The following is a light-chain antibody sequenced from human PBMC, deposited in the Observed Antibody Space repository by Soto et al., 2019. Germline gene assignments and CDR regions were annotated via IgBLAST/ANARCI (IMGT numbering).Light chain of an antibody. Sequence: QSVLTQPASVSGSPGQSITISCTGTSSDVGGYSYVSWYQQHPGKAPKLMIYDVSNRPSGISNRFSCSKSGNTASLTISGLQAEDEADYYCSSFTSSTTLVFGGGTKLTVL. CDR2: DVS. J-gene: IGLJ2*01. V-gene: IGLV2-14*03. CDR3: SSFTSSTTLV. CDR1: SSDVGGYSY.